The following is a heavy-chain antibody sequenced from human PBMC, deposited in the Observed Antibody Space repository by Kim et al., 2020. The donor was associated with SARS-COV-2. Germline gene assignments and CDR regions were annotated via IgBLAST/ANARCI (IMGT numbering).Heavy chain of an antibody. CDR2: INAGNGNT. V-gene: IGHV1-3*01. CDR3: ATPGRVYSSSWYHPPRTGPPMDV. CDR1: GYTFTSYA. J-gene: IGHJ6*02. Sequence: ASVKVSCKASGYTFTSYAMHWVRQAPGQRLEWMGWINAGNGNTKYSQKFQGRVTITRDTSASTAYMELSSLRSEDTAVYYCATPGRVYSSSWYHPPRTGPPMDVWGQGTTVTVSS. D-gene: IGHD6-13*01.